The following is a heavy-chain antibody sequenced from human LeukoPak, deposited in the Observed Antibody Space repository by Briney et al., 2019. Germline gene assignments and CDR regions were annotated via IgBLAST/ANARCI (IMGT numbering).Heavy chain of an antibody. V-gene: IGHV1-69*05. CDR1: GGTFSSYA. CDR3: ARRGRAVFGVVINNPFDY. D-gene: IGHD3-3*01. CDR2: IIPIFGTA. Sequence: GSSVKVSCKASGGTFSSYAISWVRQAPGQGLEWMGGIIPIFGTANYAQKFQGRVTITTDESTSTAYMELSSLRSEDTAVYYCARRGRAVFGVVINNPFDYWGQGTLVTVSS. J-gene: IGHJ4*02.